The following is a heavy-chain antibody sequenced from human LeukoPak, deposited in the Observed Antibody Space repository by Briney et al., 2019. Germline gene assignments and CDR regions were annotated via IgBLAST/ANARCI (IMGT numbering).Heavy chain of an antibody. J-gene: IGHJ4*02. D-gene: IGHD1-1*01. CDR2: ISGSGGST. CDR1: GFTFSSYA. V-gene: IGHV3-23*01. CDR3: AKANWVSNADAVW. Sequence: WGSLRLSCAASGFTFSSYAMSWVRQAPGKWLEWVSAISGSGGSTYYADSLNGRFTLSTDDSRNTLYLQLNNLRVAHTAIYNLAKANWVSNADAVWWGQGTQVTVSS.